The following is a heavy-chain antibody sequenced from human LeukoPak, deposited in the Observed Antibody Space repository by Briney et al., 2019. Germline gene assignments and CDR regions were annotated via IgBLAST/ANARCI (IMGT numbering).Heavy chain of an antibody. J-gene: IGHJ4*02. V-gene: IGHV1-8*01. CDR2: MNANSGNK. CDR1: GYTLTSYD. CDR3: ARDGDPYMIVVGGLGSQMGLDY. D-gene: IGHD3-22*01. Sequence: GASVTVSFTASGYTLTSYDINWVRQATGQGPEWMGWMNANSGNKGYAQKFQGRVTMTRTTSISTAYMELSSLRSDDTAVYYCARDGDPYMIVVGGLGSQMGLDYWGEGPRVSVPS.